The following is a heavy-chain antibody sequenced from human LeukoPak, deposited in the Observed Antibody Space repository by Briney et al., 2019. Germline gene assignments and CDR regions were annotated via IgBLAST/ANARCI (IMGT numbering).Heavy chain of an antibody. J-gene: IGHJ4*02. Sequence: SETLSLTCTVSGGSISSSSYYWGWIRQPPGKGLEWIGSIYYTGSAYYNPSLKSRVTMSVDTSKDQFSLRLSSVTAADTAVYSCARHPERYSYFDYWGQGTLVTVSS. V-gene: IGHV4-39*01. CDR1: GGSISSSSYY. CDR3: ARHPERYSYFDY. D-gene: IGHD5-18*01. CDR2: IYYTGSA.